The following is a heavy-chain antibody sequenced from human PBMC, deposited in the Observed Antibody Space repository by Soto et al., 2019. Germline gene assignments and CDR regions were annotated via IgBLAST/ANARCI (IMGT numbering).Heavy chain of an antibody. Sequence: SETLSLTCTVSGDSISSYYWSWIRQPPGKGLEWIGYIYYSGGTNYNPSLQSRVTISVDTSKNQFSLKLSSVTAADTAVYYCAREAYYYDTSAYRTNWFDPWGQGALVTVSS. CDR1: GDSISSYY. D-gene: IGHD3-22*01. CDR3: AREAYYYDTSAYRTNWFDP. V-gene: IGHV4-59*01. CDR2: IYYSGGT. J-gene: IGHJ5*02.